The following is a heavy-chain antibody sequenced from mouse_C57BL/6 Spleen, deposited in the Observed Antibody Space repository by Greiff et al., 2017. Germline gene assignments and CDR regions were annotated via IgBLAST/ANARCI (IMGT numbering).Heavy chain of an antibody. D-gene: IGHD4-1*01. J-gene: IGHJ1*03. Sequence: VQLQQSGPGLVQPSQSLSITCTVSGFSLTSYGVHWVRQPPGKGLEWLGVIWSGGSPNYNAAFISRLSLSQDKSKSQVFLKMNSLQADDTAIYYCAKDWDWYFDVWGTGTTVTVSS. CDR2: IWSGGSP. CDR1: GFSLTSYG. CDR3: AKDWDWYFDV. V-gene: IGHV2-4*01.